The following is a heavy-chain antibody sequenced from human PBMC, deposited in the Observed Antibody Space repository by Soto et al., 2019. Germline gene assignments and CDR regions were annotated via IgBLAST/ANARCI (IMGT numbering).Heavy chain of an antibody. J-gene: IGHJ6*02. CDR2: IRSKAYGGTT. D-gene: IGHD2-15*01. CDR1: GFTFGDYA. CDR3: TRVVVVAATSNYYYYYGMDV. Sequence: PGGSLRLSCTASGFTFGDYAMSWFRQAPGKGLEWVGFIRSKAYGGTTEYAASVKGRFTISRDDSKSIAYLQMNSLKTEDTAVYYCTRVVVVAATSNYYYYYGMDVWGQGTTVTVSS. V-gene: IGHV3-49*03.